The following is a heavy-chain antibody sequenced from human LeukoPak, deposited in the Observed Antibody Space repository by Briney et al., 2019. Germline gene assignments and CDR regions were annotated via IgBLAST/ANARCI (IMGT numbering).Heavy chain of an antibody. V-gene: IGHV3-23*01. CDR3: ARVSAAGSGFLDL. CDR2: ISASAGST. Sequence: AGGSLRLSCAASGFTFSSHGMSWVRQAPGKGLEWVSVISASAGSTHYVDSVKGRFTISRDKSKNTLYLQMNSLRAEDTAVYYCARVSAAGSGFLDLWGRGTLVLVSA. CDR1: GFTFSSHG. D-gene: IGHD6-13*01. J-gene: IGHJ2*01.